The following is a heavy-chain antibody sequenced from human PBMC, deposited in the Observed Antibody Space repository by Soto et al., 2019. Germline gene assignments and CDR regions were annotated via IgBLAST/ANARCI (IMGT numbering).Heavy chain of an antibody. CDR1: GYSITSDFY. CDR3: VRIGRASTSFYSWFDP. J-gene: IGHJ5*02. V-gene: IGHV4-38-2*01. D-gene: IGHD2-2*02. Sequence: SETLSLTCLVSGYSITSDFYWGWIREPPGKGLEWIGSIYHSGTTYSDPSLKSRLTISVDTSKNQFSLMLTSVTAADTAVYYCVRIGRASTSFYSWFDPWGQGSLVT. CDR2: IYHSGTT.